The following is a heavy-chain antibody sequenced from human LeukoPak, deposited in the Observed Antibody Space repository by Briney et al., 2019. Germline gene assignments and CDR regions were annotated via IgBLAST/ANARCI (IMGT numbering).Heavy chain of an antibody. Sequence: GRSLRLSCAASGFTFSSYGMHWVRQAPGKGLEWVAVISYDGSNKYYADSVKGRFTISRDNSKNTLYLQMNSLRAEDTAVYYCAKVGYDYGDLFNWFDPWGQGTLVTVSS. V-gene: IGHV3-30*18. CDR3: AKVGYDYGDLFNWFDP. CDR2: ISYDGSNK. D-gene: IGHD4-17*01. J-gene: IGHJ5*02. CDR1: GFTFSSYG.